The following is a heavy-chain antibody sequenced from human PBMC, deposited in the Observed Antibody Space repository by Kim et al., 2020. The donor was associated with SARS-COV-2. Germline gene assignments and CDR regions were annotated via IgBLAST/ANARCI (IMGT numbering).Heavy chain of an antibody. V-gene: IGHV3-23*01. CDR2: ITDSASGT. CDR1: GFTFSNYA. Sequence: GGSLRLSCAASGFTFSNYAMTWVRQAPGKGLDWVSVITDSASGTYYTDSVKGRFTISRDNSKDTLSLQMNSLRADDTAVYYCARFRSAPESSYDVDYWG. CDR3: ARFRSAPESSYDVDY. D-gene: IGHD3-10*01. J-gene: IGHJ4*01.